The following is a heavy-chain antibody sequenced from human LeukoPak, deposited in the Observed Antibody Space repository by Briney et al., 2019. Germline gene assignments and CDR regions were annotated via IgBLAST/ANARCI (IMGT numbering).Heavy chain of an antibody. D-gene: IGHD1-26*01. CDR1: GFTFSSYS. J-gene: IGHJ4*02. CDR2: ISSSSSYI. Sequence: PGGSLRLSCAASGFTFSSYSMNWVRQAPGKGLEWVSSISSSSSYIYYADSVKGRFTISRDNAKNSVYLQMNSLRAEDTAVYYCAREGIVGPFDYWGQGTLVTVSS. V-gene: IGHV3-21*01. CDR3: AREGIVGPFDY.